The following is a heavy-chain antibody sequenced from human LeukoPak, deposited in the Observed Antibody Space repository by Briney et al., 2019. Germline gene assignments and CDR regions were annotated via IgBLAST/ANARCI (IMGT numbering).Heavy chain of an antibody. V-gene: IGHV4-59*01. J-gene: IGHJ4*02. Sequence: SETLSLTCTVSGGSISSYYWSWIRQPPGKGLEWIGYIYYSGSTNYNPSLESRVTISVDTSKNQFSLKLSSVTAADTAVYYCARGWGYFDYWGQGTLVTVSS. CDR1: GGSISSYY. D-gene: IGHD1-26*01. CDR2: IYYSGST. CDR3: ARGWGYFDY.